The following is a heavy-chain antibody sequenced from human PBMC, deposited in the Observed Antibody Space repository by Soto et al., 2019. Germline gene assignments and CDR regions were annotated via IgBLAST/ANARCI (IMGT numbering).Heavy chain of an antibody. Sequence: EVQLVESGGGLVQPGRSLRLSCAASGFTFDDYAMHWVRQAPGKGLEWVSGFSWNSGSIGYADSVKGRFTISRDNAKNSQYLQRNSRRAEVTALYYCAKAWDGYYSIDYWGQGTLLTVSS. CDR1: GFTFDDYA. CDR3: AKAWDGYYSIDY. CDR2: FSWNSGSI. D-gene: IGHD5-12*01. J-gene: IGHJ4*02. V-gene: IGHV3-9*01.